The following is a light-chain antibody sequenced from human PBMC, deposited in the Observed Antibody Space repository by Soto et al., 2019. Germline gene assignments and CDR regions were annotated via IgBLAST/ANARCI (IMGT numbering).Light chain of an antibody. CDR3: QQYKNWPPYT. CDR1: QSVSSN. CDR2: GAS. J-gene: IGKJ2*01. Sequence: EIVMTQSPATLSVSPGERATLSCRASQSVSSNLAWYQQKPGQAPRLLIYGASTRATGSPARFSVSGSGTEFTLTISSLQSQDFAVYCCQQYKNWPPYTFGQGTKLEIK. V-gene: IGKV3-15*01.